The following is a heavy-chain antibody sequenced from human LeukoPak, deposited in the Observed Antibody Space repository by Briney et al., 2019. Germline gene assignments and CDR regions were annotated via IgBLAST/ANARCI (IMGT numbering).Heavy chain of an antibody. V-gene: IGHV1-69*04. Sequence: GASVKVSCKASGGTFCSYVISWVRQAPGQGLEWVGRIIPILGIANYAQKFQGRVTITADKSTRTAYMELSSLGSDDTAVYYCARDGKYYDFWSGSWFDPWGQGTLVTVSS. J-gene: IGHJ5*02. D-gene: IGHD3-3*01. CDR2: IIPILGIA. CDR3: ARDGKYYDFWSGSWFDP. CDR1: GGTFCSYV.